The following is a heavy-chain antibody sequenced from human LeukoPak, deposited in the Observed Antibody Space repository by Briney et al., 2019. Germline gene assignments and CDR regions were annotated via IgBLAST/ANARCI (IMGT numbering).Heavy chain of an antibody. V-gene: IGHV4-38-2*02. CDR3: ARIYYYYYYMDV. CDR2: IYHSGST. Sequence: KPSETLSLTCTVSGYSISSGYYWGWIRQPPGKGLEWIGSIYHSGSTYYNPSLKSRVTISVDTSKNQFSLKLSSVTAADTALYYCARIYYYYYYMDVWGKGTTVTISS. CDR1: GYSISSGYY. J-gene: IGHJ6*03.